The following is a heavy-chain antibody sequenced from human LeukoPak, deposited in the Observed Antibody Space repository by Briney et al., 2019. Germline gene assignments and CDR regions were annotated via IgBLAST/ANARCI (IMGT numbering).Heavy chain of an antibody. Sequence: PSETLSLTCTVSGGSISSYYWSWIRQPPGKGLEWIGYIYYSGSTNYNPSLKSRVTISVDTSKNQFSLKLSSVTAADTAVYYCARAPYDSGGYYDYYFDYWGQGTLVTASS. V-gene: IGHV4-59*08. CDR1: GGSISSYY. CDR3: ARAPYDSGGYYDYYFDY. J-gene: IGHJ4*02. CDR2: IYYSGST. D-gene: IGHD3-22*01.